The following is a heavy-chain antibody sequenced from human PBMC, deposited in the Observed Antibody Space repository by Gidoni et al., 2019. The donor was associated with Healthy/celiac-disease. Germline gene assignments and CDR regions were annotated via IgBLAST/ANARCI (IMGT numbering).Heavy chain of an antibody. CDR1: GFTSSSYG. CDR3: AKDLVAAAGTRSWFDP. V-gene: IGHV3-30*18. D-gene: IGHD6-13*01. Sequence: QVQLVESGAGGVQPGRPLRLTCATSGFTSSSYGMHWVRTAPGKGLEWVAVISYDGSNKYYADSVKGRFTISRDNSKNTLYLQMNSLRAEDTAVYYCAKDLVAAAGTRSWFDPWGQGTLVTVSS. CDR2: ISYDGSNK. J-gene: IGHJ5*02.